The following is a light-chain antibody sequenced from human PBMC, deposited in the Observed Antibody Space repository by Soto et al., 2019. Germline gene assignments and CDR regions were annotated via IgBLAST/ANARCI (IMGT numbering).Light chain of an antibody. CDR2: AAS. Sequence: DTQLTQSPSFLSASVGDRVTITCRASQGISSYLAWYQQKPGKAPKLLIYAASTLQSGVPSRFSGSGSGTEFTLAISSLQPEDFATYSCQQLNTYPLTFGGWTKVEIK. CDR1: QGISSY. J-gene: IGKJ4*01. CDR3: QQLNTYPLT. V-gene: IGKV1-9*01.